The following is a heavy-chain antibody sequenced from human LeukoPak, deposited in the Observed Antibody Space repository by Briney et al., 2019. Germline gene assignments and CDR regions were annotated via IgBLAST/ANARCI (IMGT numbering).Heavy chain of an antibody. D-gene: IGHD6-19*01. J-gene: IGHJ4*02. CDR3: ARLGILVPGTMGAVDY. CDR2: IYTSGST. V-gene: IGHV4-61*02. CDR1: GGSITSGNYY. Sequence: SETLSLTCTVSGGSITSGNYYWSWIRQPAGKGLEWIGRIYTSGSTNYNPSLKSRVTISVDTSKNQFSLKLTSVTAADTAVYYCARLGILVPGTMGAVDYWGQGTLVTVSS.